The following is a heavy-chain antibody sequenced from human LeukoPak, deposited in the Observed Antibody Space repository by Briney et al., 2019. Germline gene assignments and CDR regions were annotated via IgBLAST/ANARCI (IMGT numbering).Heavy chain of an antibody. V-gene: IGHV4-39*01. J-gene: IGHJ4*02. CDR3: ARLDYGGNSDGPSHFDY. CDR2: IYYSGST. Sequence: SSETLSLTCTVSGGSISSSSYYWGWIRQPPGKGLEWIGSIYYSGSTYYNPSLKSRVTTSVDTSKNQFSLKLSSVTAADTAVYYCARLDYGGNSDGPSHFDYWGQGTLVTVSS. D-gene: IGHD4-23*01. CDR1: GGSISSSSYY.